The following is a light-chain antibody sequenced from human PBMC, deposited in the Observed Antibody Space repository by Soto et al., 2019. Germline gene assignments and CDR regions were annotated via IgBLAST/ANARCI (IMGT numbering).Light chain of an antibody. CDR3: VSFTTSRSYV. J-gene: IGLJ1*01. V-gene: IGLV2-14*03. CDR2: DII. Sequence: SLLTQPASVSRSPGQSITISCTGTRSNVGAYIFVSWYQQHPGKAPKLMIYDIINRPSGVSNRFSGSKSGNTASLTISGLQAEDEADYYCVSFTTSRSYVFGTGTKVTVL. CDR1: RSNVGAYIF.